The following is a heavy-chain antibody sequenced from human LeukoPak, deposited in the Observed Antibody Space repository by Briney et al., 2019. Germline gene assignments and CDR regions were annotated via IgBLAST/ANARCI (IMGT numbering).Heavy chain of an antibody. J-gene: IGHJ4*02. CDR1: GGSFSGYY. Sequence: SETLSLTCAVYGGSFSGYYWSWIRQPPGKGLEWIGEINHSGSTNYNPSLKSRVTMPVDTSKNQFSLKLSSVTAADTAVYYCARGYGSGSYYGVDYWGQGTLVTVSS. CDR2: INHSGST. D-gene: IGHD3-10*01. CDR3: ARGYGSGSYYGVDY. V-gene: IGHV4-34*01.